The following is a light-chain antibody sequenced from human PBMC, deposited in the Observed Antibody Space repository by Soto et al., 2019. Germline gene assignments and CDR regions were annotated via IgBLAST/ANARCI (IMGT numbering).Light chain of an antibody. CDR3: QSYDSSLSGYV. Sequence: QPVLTQPPSVSGAPGRRVTISCTGSSPNIGAGYDVHWYQQLPGTAPKLLIYANSNRPSGVPDRFSGSKSGTSASLAITGLQAEDEADYYCQSYDSSLSGYVFGTGTKVTVL. V-gene: IGLV1-40*01. CDR1: SPNIGAGYD. CDR2: ANS. J-gene: IGLJ1*01.